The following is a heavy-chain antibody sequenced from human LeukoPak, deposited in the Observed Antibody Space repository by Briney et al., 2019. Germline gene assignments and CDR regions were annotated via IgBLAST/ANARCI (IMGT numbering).Heavy chain of an antibody. Sequence: GGSLKFSCEASEFTFRTYRMNWFRQAPGKGLKWVSSISSSSSYIYYEDSVKGRFTIFRDNAKNSLYLQMNSLRAEDTAVYYCARAIFHGYWFDYWGQGTLVTVSS. J-gene: IGHJ4*02. CDR3: ARAIFHGYWFDY. V-gene: IGHV3-21*04. CDR2: ISSSSSYI. D-gene: IGHD5-18*01. CDR1: EFTFRTYR.